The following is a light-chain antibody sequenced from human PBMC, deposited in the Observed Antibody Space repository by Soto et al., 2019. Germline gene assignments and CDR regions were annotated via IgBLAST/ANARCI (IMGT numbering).Light chain of an antibody. CDR3: HQYENWPPAVT. Sequence: DIVLTQSPATLSVSPGERATLSCRASLPISNKLAWYQQRPGQSLRLLIYGASARAHGVPARFSGSGSGTEFTLTISSLQSEDLAVYYCHQYENWPPAVTFGGGTNVEIK. V-gene: IGKV3-15*01. CDR1: LPISNK. J-gene: IGKJ4*01. CDR2: GAS.